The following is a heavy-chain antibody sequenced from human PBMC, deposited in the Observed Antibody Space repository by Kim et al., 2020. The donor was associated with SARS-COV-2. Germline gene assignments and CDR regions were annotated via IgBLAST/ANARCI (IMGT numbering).Heavy chain of an antibody. D-gene: IGHD4-17*01. J-gene: IGHJ6*02. V-gene: IGHV4-4*02. Sequence: SETLSLTCAVSGGSISSSNWWSWVRQPPGKGLEWIGEIYHSGSTNYKPSLKSRVTISVDKSKNQFSLKLSSVTAADTAVYYCARGPPPYGDHDDRVKNYYYYSGMDVWGQGTTVTVSS. CDR3: ARGPPPYGDHDDRVKNYYYYSGMDV. CDR2: IYHSGST. CDR1: GGSISSSNW.